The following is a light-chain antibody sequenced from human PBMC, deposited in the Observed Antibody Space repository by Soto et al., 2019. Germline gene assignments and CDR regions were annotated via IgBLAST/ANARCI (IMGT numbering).Light chain of an antibody. CDR3: QQYNSCPLT. CDR2: KAS. V-gene: IGKV1-5*03. J-gene: IGKJ4*01. Sequence: DIEMTQSPSFLSASVGDRVTITCLASQSISSCLAWYQQKPGQSPRLLIYKASSLDSGVPARFSGSGSGTEFTLTISSLQADDFAIYYCQQYNSCPLTFGGGTKVDI. CDR1: QSISSC.